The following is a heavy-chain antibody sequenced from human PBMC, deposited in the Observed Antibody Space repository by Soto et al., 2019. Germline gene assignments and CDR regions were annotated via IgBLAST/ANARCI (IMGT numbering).Heavy chain of an antibody. CDR3: ARDPGYYDFIDY. Sequence: QVQLVQSGAEVKKPGASVKVSCKASGYTFTGYYMHWVRQAPGQGLEWMGWINPTSGGTNYAQKFQGRVTMTRDTSISTAYMELSRLRSDDTAVYYCARDPGYYDFIDYWGQGTLVTVSS. J-gene: IGHJ4*02. V-gene: IGHV1-2*02. D-gene: IGHD3-22*01. CDR2: INPTSGGT. CDR1: GYTFTGYY.